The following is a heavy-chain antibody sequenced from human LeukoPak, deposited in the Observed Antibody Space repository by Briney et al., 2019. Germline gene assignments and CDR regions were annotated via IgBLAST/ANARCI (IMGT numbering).Heavy chain of an antibody. CDR2: IIPIFGTA. V-gene: IGHV1-69*01. J-gene: IGHJ5*02. D-gene: IGHD3-3*01. CDR1: GGTFSSYA. CDR3: ARDSDATIFGVADPEYNWFDP. Sequence: SVKVSCKASGGTFSSYAISWVRQAPGQGLEWMGGIIPIFGTANYAQKFQGRVTITADESTSTAYMELSSLRSEDTAVYYCARDSDATIFGVADPEYNWFDPWGQGTLVTVSS.